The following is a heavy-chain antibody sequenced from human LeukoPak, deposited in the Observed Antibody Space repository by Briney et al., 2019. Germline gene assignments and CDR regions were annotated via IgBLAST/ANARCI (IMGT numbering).Heavy chain of an antibody. V-gene: IGHV4-59*08. CDR3: ARQAGSGSYEVGY. D-gene: IGHD3-10*01. CDR1: GGSISSYY. Sequence: SETLSLTCTVSGGSISSYYWSWIRQPPGKGLEWIGYIYYSGSTNYNPSLKSRVTISVDTSKNQFSLKLSSVTAADTAVYYCARQAGSGSYEVGYWGQGTLVTVSS. CDR2: IYYSGST. J-gene: IGHJ4*02.